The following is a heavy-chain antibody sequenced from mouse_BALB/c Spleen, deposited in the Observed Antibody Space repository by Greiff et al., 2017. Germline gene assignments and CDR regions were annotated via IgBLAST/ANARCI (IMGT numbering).Heavy chain of an antibody. CDR2: IDPANGNT. Sequence: VHVKQSGAELVKPGASVKLSCTASGFTIKDTYMHWVKQRPEQGLEWIGRIDPANGNTKYDPKFQGKATITADTSSNTAYLQLSSLTSEDTAVYYCASTVSYWYFDVWGAGTTVTVAA. V-gene: IGHV14-3*02. CDR3: ASTVSYWYFDV. CDR1: GFTIKDTY. D-gene: IGHD4-1*02. J-gene: IGHJ1*01.